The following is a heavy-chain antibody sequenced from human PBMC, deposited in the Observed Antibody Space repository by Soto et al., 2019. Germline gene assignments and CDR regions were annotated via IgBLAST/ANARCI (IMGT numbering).Heavy chain of an antibody. CDR1: GFTFSSYA. D-gene: IGHD2-15*01. Sequence: HPGGSLRLSCAASGFTFSSYAMSWVRQAPGKGLEWVSAISGSGGSTYYADSVKGRFTISRDNSKNTLYLQMNSLRAEDTAVYYWAKGGVCSGGSCHLPLPYYYYGMDGWGQGTTVTVSS. J-gene: IGHJ6*02. CDR3: AKGGVCSGGSCHLPLPYYYYGMDG. CDR2: ISGSGGST. V-gene: IGHV3-23*01.